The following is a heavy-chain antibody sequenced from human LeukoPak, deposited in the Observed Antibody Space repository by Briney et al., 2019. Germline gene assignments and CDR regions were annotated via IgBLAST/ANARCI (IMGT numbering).Heavy chain of an antibody. CDR3: TKGTIWLPFDY. Sequence: ALGPSCAAAGLTCSNNALSSARQASGKRMEWVSAISGSGGSTYYADSVKGRFTISRDNSKNTLYLQMNSLRAEDTAVYYCTKGTIWLPFDYWGQGTLVTVSS. D-gene: IGHD5-18*01. J-gene: IGHJ4*02. CDR2: ISGSGGST. V-gene: IGHV3-23*01. CDR1: GLTCSNNA.